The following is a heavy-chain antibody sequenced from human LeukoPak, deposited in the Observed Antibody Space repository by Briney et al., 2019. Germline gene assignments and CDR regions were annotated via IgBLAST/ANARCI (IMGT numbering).Heavy chain of an antibody. Sequence: SETLSLTCTVSGGSISSYYWSWIRQPPGKGLEWIGYIYYSGSTNYNPSLRSRLTMSVDTSKNQFSLNLTSVTAADTAVYYCATSPGDYYYFDYWGQGTLVPVSS. CDR2: IYYSGST. CDR1: GGSISSYY. J-gene: IGHJ4*02. V-gene: IGHV4-59*08. D-gene: IGHD4-17*01. CDR3: ATSPGDYYYFDY.